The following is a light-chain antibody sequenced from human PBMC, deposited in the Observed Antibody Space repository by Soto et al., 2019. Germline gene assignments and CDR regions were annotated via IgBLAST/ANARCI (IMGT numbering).Light chain of an antibody. CDR1: QSISTH. CDR2: AAS. J-gene: IGKJ1*01. Sequence: EIQMSQSVSSLSANEGDRVSITCRASQSISTHLSWYQRKPGKAPKLLIYAASSLQSWVPSRFTGSGSGPDFTLTISSLQPEDFATYYCQQSYSSPPTFGQGTKVDIK. V-gene: IGKV1-39*01. CDR3: QQSYSSPPT.